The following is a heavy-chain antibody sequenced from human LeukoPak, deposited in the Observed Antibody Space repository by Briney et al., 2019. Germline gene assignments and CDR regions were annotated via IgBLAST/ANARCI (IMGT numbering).Heavy chain of an antibody. Sequence: ASVKVSCKASGYTFTGYYMHWVRQAPGQGLEWMGWINPKSGGANYAQKFQGRVTMTWDTSISTAYMELSRLRSDDTAVYYCAGEYILTAYYGDYWGQGTLVTVSS. J-gene: IGHJ4*02. CDR3: AGEYILTAYYGDY. D-gene: IGHD3-9*01. CDR2: INPKSGGA. V-gene: IGHV1-2*02. CDR1: GYTFTGYY.